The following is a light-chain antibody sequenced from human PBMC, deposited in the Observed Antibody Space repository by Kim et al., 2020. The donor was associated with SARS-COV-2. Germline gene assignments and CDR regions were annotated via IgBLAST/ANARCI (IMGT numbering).Light chain of an antibody. CDR2: RNN. V-gene: IGLV10-54*01. J-gene: IGLJ3*02. CDR3: SAWDSSLSAWV. CDR1: SNNAGNQG. Sequence: RQTATLTCTRNSNNAGNQGAAWLQQHQGHPPKLLSYRNNNRPSGISERLSASRSGNTASLTITGLQPEDEADYYCSAWDSSLSAWVFGGGTQLTVL.